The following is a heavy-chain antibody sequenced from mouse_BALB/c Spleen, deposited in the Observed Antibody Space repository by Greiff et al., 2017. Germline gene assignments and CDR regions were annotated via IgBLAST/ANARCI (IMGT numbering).Heavy chain of an antibody. CDR3: AREVRRYFDV. CDR2: IDPSDSET. D-gene: IGHD2-14*01. J-gene: IGHJ1*01. CDR1: GYTFTSYW. Sequence: QVQLQQSGAELVKPGAPVKLSCKASGYTFTSYWMNWVKQRPGRGLEWIGRIDPSDSETHYNQKFKDKATLTVDKSSSTAYIQLSSLTSEDSAVYYCAREVRRYFDVWGAGTTVTVSS. V-gene: IGHV1-69*02.